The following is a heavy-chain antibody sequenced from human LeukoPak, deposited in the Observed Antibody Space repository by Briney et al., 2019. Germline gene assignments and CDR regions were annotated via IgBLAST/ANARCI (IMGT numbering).Heavy chain of an antibody. Sequence: SSRGSTTYYSDSVKGRFTISRDNAKNSLCLQMNSLRAEDTAVYYCARDLYYYDSSGSPVDYWGHGTLVTVSS. V-gene: IGHV3-11*04. CDR2: SSRGSTT. CDR3: ARDLYYYDSSGSPVDY. D-gene: IGHD3-22*01. J-gene: IGHJ4*01.